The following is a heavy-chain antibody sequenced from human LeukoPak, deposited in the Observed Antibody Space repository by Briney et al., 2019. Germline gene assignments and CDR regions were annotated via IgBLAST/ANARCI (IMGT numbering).Heavy chain of an antibody. CDR2: IKSKTDGGTT. V-gene: IGHV3-15*01. CDR3: TTDPPPAQIIAAAGTLRDY. D-gene: IGHD6-13*01. Sequence: GGSLRLSCAASGFTFSNAWMSWVRQAPGKGLEWVGRIKSKTDGGTTDYAAPVKGRFTISRDDSKNTLYLQMNSLKTEDTAVYYCTTDPPPAQIIAAAGTLRDYWGQGTLVTVSS. CDR1: GFTFSNAW. J-gene: IGHJ4*02.